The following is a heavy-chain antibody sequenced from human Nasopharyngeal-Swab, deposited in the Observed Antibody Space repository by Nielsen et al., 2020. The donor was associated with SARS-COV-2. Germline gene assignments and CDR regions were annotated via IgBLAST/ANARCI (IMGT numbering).Heavy chain of an antibody. V-gene: IGHV3-48*04. D-gene: IGHD5-18*01. CDR3: VRDGALIQLWLLPHALDI. J-gene: IGHJ3*02. Sequence: GESLKISCEASGFTFGSYTMNWVRQAPGKGLEWVSFISSSGSIAYYADSVKGRFTISRDNANNSLYLQMNSLRADDTAVYYRVRDGALIQLWLLPHALDIWGQGTLVTVSS. CDR1: GFTFGSYT. CDR2: ISSSGSIA.